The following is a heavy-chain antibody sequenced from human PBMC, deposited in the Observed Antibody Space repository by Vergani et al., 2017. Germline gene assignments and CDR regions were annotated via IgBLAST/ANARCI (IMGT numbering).Heavy chain of an antibody. CDR2: ISWNSGSI. D-gene: IGHD3-3*01. Sequence: EVQLVESGGGLVQPGRSLRLSCAASGFTFDDYAMHWVRQAPGKGLEWVSGISWNSGSIGYADSVKGRFTIFRDNAKNSLYLQMNSLRAEDTALYYCAKDHYXFWSGYPNLSPFDLWGRGTLVTVSS. CDR1: GFTFDDYA. CDR3: AKDHYXFWSGYPNLSPFDL. J-gene: IGHJ2*01. V-gene: IGHV3-9*01.